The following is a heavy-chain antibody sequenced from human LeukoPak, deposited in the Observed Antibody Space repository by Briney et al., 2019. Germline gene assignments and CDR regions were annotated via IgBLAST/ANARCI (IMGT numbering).Heavy chain of an antibody. Sequence: ASVKVSCKASGYTFTSYGISWARQAPGQGLEWMGWISAYNGNTNYAQKLQGRVTMTTDTSTSTAYMKLSSLRSEDTAVYYCATDLARMVRALEAFDIWGQGTMVTVSS. CDR1: GYTFTSYG. CDR2: ISAYNGNT. V-gene: IGHV1-18*01. D-gene: IGHD3-10*01. CDR3: ATDLARMVRALEAFDI. J-gene: IGHJ3*02.